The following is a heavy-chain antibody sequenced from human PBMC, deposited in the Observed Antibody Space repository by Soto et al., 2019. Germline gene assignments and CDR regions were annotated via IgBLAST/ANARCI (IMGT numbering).Heavy chain of an antibody. V-gene: IGHV4-30-4*01. D-gene: IGHD6-19*01. CDR1: GGSISSGDYY. CDR3: ARARANSSGWYLRLFDP. J-gene: IGHJ5*02. CDR2: IYYSGST. Sequence: QVQLQESGPGLVKPSQTLSLTCTVSGGSISSGDYYWSWIRQPPGKGLEWIGYIYYSGSTYYNPCLKSRVTIDLDRSKNPFSPKLSSVTAADTAVYYCARARANSSGWYLRLFDPWGQGTLVTVSS.